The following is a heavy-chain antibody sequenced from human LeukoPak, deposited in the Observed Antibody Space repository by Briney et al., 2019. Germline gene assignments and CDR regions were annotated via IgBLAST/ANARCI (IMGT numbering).Heavy chain of an antibody. CDR1: GFTFNSYA. V-gene: IGHV3-23*01. J-gene: IGHJ6*03. CDR2: ISGSGDNT. CDR3: TRGGYSSSWYRGPHYYYMDV. Sequence: GGTLRLSCAASGFTFNSYAMSWVRQAPGKGLEWVSSISGSGDNTFYADSVKGRFTISRDNSKSTLYLQINSLRAEDTAVYYSTRGGYSSSWYRGPHYYYMDVWGKGTTVTISS. D-gene: IGHD6-13*01.